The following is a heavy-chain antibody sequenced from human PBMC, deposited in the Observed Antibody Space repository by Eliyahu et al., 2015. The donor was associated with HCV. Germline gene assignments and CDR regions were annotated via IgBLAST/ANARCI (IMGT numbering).Heavy chain of an antibody. D-gene: IGHD3-10*01. CDR2: IWYDGSNK. CDR1: GFTFXXYG. Sequence: QVQLVESGGGVVQPGRSLRLSCAXSGFTFXXYGMHWVRQAPGKGLEWVAVIWYDGSNKYYADSVKGRFTISRDNSKNTLYLQMNSLRAEDTAVYYCARDSITMVRQGFDYWGQGTLVTVSS. CDR3: ARDSITMVRQGFDY. J-gene: IGHJ4*02. V-gene: IGHV3-33*01.